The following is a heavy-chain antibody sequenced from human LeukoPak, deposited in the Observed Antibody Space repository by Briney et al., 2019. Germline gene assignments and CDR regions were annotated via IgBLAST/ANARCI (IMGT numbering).Heavy chain of an antibody. J-gene: IGHJ6*02. V-gene: IGHV3-7*01. CDR1: GFTFSNYW. CDR2: IQQDGSER. Sequence: GGSLRLSCAASGFTFSNYWMSWVRQAPGKGLEWVANIQQDGSERYYVDSVKGRFTISRDNAKNSLYLQMNSLRAEDTAVYYCARDGYYYDSSGMDVWGQGTTVTVSS. CDR3: ARDGYYYDSSGMDV. D-gene: IGHD3-22*01.